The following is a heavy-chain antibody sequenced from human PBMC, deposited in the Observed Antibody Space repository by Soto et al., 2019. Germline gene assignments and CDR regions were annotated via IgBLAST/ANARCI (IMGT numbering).Heavy chain of an antibody. D-gene: IGHD6-19*01. CDR3: ARTGIAVAGTYYYYCMDV. CDR2: IIPILGIA. J-gene: IGHJ6*02. Sequence: QVQLVQSGAEVKKPGSSVKVSCKASEGTFSSYTISWVRQAPGQGLEWMGRIIPILGIANYAQKFQGRVTISADKSTSTADMEVRSLRSEDTAVYYCARTGIAVAGTYYYYCMDVWGQGTTVTVSS. V-gene: IGHV1-69*02. CDR1: EGTFSSYT.